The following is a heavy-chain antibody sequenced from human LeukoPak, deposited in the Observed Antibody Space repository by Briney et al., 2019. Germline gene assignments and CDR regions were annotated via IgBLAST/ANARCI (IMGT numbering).Heavy chain of an antibody. Sequence: ASVKVSCKASGYSFIIYGISWGRQAPGQGLEWMGWISTYNGNIHSAQKLQGRVSMTTDTSTSTAYMELRSLRSDDTAVYYCARDLDTYYYASSPSGYWGQGTLVTVSS. CDR3: ARDLDTYYYASSPSGY. V-gene: IGHV1-18*01. D-gene: IGHD3-22*01. J-gene: IGHJ4*02. CDR1: GYSFIIYG. CDR2: ISTYNGNI.